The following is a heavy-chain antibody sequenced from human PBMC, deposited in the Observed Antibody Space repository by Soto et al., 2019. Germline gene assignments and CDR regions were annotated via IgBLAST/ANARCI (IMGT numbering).Heavy chain of an antibody. V-gene: IGHV1-8*01. J-gene: IGHJ3*02. CDR1: GYTFTSYD. Sequence: QVQLVQSGAEVKKPGASVKVSCKASGYTFTSYDINWVRQATGQGLEWMGWMNPNSGNTGYAQKFQGRVTMTRNTSISTAYRGLRSLRSEDTAVYSGARGRSVVDLFGIWGQGKMVTVSS. CDR3: ARGRSVVDLFGI. CDR2: MNPNSGNT. D-gene: IGHD2-15*01.